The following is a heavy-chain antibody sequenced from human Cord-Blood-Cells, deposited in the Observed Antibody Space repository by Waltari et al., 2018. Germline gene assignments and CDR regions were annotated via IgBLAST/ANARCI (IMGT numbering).Heavy chain of an antibody. J-gene: IGHJ4*02. D-gene: IGHD6-6*01. V-gene: IGHV4-39*01. CDR2: IYYSGST. CDR1: GGPISRSIYY. CDR3: AGLPPGGSSDY. Sequence: QLQLQESGPGLVKPSETLSLTCTVSGGPISRSIYYWGWIRQPPGKGLEWIGSIYYSGSTYYNPSLKSRVTISVDTSKNQFSLKLSSVTAADTAVYYCAGLPPGGSSDYWGQGTLVTVSS.